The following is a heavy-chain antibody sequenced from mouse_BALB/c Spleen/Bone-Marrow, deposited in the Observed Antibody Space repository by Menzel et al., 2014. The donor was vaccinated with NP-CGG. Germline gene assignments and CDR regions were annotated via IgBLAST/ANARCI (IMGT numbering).Heavy chain of an antibody. CDR2: ILPGSGST. J-gene: IGHJ1*01. CDR3: ARVSDGYYSYWYFDV. V-gene: IGHV1-9*01. Sequence: VQLQQSGAELMKPGASVKISCKATGYTFSSYWIEWVKQRPGHGLEWIGEILPGSGSTNYNEKFKGKATFTADTSSNTAYMQLSSLTSEDSAVDYCARVSDGYYSYWYFDVWGAGTTVTVSS. CDR1: GYTFSSYW. D-gene: IGHD2-3*01.